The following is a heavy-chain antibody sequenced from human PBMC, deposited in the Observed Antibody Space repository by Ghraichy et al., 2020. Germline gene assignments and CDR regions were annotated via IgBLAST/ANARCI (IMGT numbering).Heavy chain of an antibody. J-gene: IGHJ6*02. Sequence: GGSLRLSCAASGFTFSSYSMNWVRQAPGKGLEWVSYISSSSSTIYYADSVKGRFTISRDNAKNSLYLQMNSLRDEDTAVYYCARDMVVPAAIARWYYYYYGMDVWGQGTTVTVSS. CDR2: ISSSSSTI. D-gene: IGHD2-2*01. CDR1: GFTFSSYS. CDR3: ARDMVVPAAIARWYYYYYGMDV. V-gene: IGHV3-48*02.